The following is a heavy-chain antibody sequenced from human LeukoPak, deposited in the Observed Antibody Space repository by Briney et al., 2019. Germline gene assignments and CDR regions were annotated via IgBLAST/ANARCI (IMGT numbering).Heavy chain of an antibody. Sequence: SETLSLTCTVSGGSISSGGYYWSWIRQPPGKGLEWIGEINHSGSTNYNPSLKSRVTISVDTSKNQFSLKLSSVTAADTAVYYCARSKNDYYDSSGYYLGYWGQGTLVTVSS. CDR3: ARSKNDYYDSSGYYLGY. D-gene: IGHD3-22*01. V-gene: IGHV4-39*07. CDR1: GGSISSGGYY. J-gene: IGHJ4*02. CDR2: INHSGST.